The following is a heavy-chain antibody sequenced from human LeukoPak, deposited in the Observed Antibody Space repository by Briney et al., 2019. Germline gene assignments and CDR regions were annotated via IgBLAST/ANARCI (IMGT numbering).Heavy chain of an antibody. Sequence: GGSLRLSCAASGFTFDDYAMHWVRQAPGKGLEWVSGISWNSGGIGYADSVKGRFTISRDNAKNSLYLQMNSLRAEDTALYYCAKDIGDIVGAHDAFDIWGQGTMVTVSS. CDR1: GFTFDDYA. D-gene: IGHD1-26*01. CDR3: AKDIGDIVGAHDAFDI. CDR2: ISWNSGGI. J-gene: IGHJ3*02. V-gene: IGHV3-9*01.